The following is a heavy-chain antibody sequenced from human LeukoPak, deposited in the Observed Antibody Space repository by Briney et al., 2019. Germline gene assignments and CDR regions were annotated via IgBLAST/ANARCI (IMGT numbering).Heavy chain of an antibody. J-gene: IGHJ4*02. V-gene: IGHV4-59*01. D-gene: IGHD3-16*02. CDR2: IYYSGST. Sequence: SETLSLTWTVSGGSISSYYWSWIRQPPGKGLEWIWSIYYSGSTNYNPSLKSRVNISVDTSKNQFSLKLSSVTVSDTAVYYCARGISTSFPYDYVWGSYRYGLDYWGQGTLVTVSS. CDR1: GGSISSYY. CDR3: ARGISTSFPYDYVWGSYRYGLDY.